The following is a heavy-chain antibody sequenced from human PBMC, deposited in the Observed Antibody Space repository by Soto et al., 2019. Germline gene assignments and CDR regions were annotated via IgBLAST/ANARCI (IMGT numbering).Heavy chain of an antibody. J-gene: IGHJ6*02. V-gene: IGHV2-5*02. CDR1: GFSLSTRGVG. CDR2: IYWDDDK. D-gene: IGHD3-22*01. CDR3: AHDSTDWYGMDV. Sequence: QITLKESGPTLVKPTQTLTLTCTFSGFSLSTRGVGVAWIRQPPGKALEWLALIYWDDDKRYSPSLKNRLTITKXXSKTQVVLAMTNMDPVDTATYYCAHDSTDWYGMDVWGQGTTVTVSS.